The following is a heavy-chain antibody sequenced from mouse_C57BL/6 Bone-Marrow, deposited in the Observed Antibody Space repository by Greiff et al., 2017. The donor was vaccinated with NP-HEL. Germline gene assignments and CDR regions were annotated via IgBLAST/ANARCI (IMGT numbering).Heavy chain of an antibody. Sequence: EVQLQQSGAELVRPGASVKLSCTASGFNIKDDYMHWVKQRPEQGLEWIGWIDPENGDTEYASKFQGKATITADTSSNTAYLQLSSLTSEDTAVYYCTTGGLLLFAYWGQGTLVTVSA. D-gene: IGHD2-3*01. CDR1: GFNIKDDY. J-gene: IGHJ3*01. CDR2: IDPENGDT. V-gene: IGHV14-4*01. CDR3: TTGGLLLFAY.